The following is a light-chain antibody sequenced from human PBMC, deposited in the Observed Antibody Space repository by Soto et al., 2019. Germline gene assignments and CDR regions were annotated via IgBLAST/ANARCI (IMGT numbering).Light chain of an antibody. CDR3: CSYAGSYTFV. Sequence: QSVLTQPRSVSGSPGQSVTISCTGASSDVGNYNYVSWYQQHPGKAPKLMIYDVNKRPSGVPDRFSGSKSGNTASLTISGLLAEDEADYHCCSYAGSYTFVFGGGTKLTVL. V-gene: IGLV2-11*01. CDR2: DVN. J-gene: IGLJ3*02. CDR1: SSDVGNYNY.